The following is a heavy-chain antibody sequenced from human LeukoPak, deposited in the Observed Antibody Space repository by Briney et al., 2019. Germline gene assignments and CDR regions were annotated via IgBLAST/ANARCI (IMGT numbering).Heavy chain of an antibody. CDR3: AAYYYDSSGYSDY. J-gene: IGHJ4*02. CDR1: GFTFSSYG. Sequence: GGSLRLSCAASGFTFSSYGMHWVRQAPGKGLEWVAVISYDGSNKYYADSVKGRFTISRDNSKNTLYLQMSSLRAEDTAVYYCAAYYYDSSGYSDYWGQGTLVTVSS. CDR2: ISYDGSNK. D-gene: IGHD3-22*01. V-gene: IGHV3-30*19.